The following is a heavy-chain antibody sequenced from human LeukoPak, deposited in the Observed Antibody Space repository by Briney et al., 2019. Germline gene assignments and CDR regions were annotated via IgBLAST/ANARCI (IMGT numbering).Heavy chain of an antibody. J-gene: IGHJ4*02. CDR3: ARYWGYDSFDY. D-gene: IGHD3-3*01. CDR2: IYTSGIT. CDR1: GGSISSYY. Sequence: SDTRSLTRTVSGGSISSYYWSCIRQPAGKGLESIARIYTSGITNSNPSLKSRVTMSVDTSKTHFSLKLSSVTAADTAVYYCARYWGYDSFDYWGQGTLVPVSS. V-gene: IGHV4-59*10.